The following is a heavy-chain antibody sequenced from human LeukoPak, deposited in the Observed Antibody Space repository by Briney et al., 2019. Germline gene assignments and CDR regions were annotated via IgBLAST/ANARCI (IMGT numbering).Heavy chain of an antibody. D-gene: IGHD3-22*01. J-gene: IGHJ6*02. Sequence: PSETLSLTCTVSGDSISNSYLSWIRQPAGKGLEWIGRMYVSGTTNYNPSLRSRVTMSVDTSKNQFSLRPSSVTAADTAVYYCARENYYDSSGYSEGMDVWGQGLTVTVSS. CDR2: MYVSGTT. V-gene: IGHV4-4*07. CDR1: GDSISNSY. CDR3: ARENYYDSSGYSEGMDV.